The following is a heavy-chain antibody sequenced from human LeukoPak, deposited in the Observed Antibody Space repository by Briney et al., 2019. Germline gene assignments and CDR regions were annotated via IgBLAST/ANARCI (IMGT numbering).Heavy chain of an antibody. CDR1: GNYW. D-gene: IGHD2/OR15-2a*01. CDR2: INSDGSWT. V-gene: IGHV3-74*01. Sequence: GGSLRLSCAAFGNYWMHWVRQVPGKGLVWVSHINSDGSWTSYADSVKGRFTISKDNAKNTVYLQMNSLRAEDTAVHYCVSFYETYWGRGTLVTVSS. J-gene: IGHJ4*02. CDR3: VSFYETY.